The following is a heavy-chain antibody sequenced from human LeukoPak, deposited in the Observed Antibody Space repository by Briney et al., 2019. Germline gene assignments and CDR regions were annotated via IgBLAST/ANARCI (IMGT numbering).Heavy chain of an antibody. D-gene: IGHD5-12*01. Sequence: GGSLRLSCAASGLTFSDYYMSWIRQAPGKGLEWVSYISSSGSTIYYADSVKGRFTISRDNAKNSLYLQMNSLRAEDTAVYYCARGVPTRKLNWFDPWGQGTLVTVSS. V-gene: IGHV3-11*01. CDR2: ISSSGSTI. J-gene: IGHJ5*02. CDR3: ARGVPTRKLNWFDP. CDR1: GLTFSDYY.